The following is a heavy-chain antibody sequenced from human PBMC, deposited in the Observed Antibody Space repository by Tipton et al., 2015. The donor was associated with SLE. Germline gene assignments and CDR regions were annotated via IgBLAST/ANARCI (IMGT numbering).Heavy chain of an antibody. Sequence: TLSLTCAVSGDSISSGGYCWTWIRQPPGKGLEWIAYIYNSGTTNYNPSFKSRVTISIDKSKNQFSLKLSSVTAADTAVYYCARDSSGGYNWFDPWGQGTLVTVSS. V-gene: IGHV4-30-2*01. CDR1: GDSISSGGYC. D-gene: IGHD3-22*01. CDR3: ARDSSGGYNWFDP. J-gene: IGHJ5*02. CDR2: IYNSGTT.